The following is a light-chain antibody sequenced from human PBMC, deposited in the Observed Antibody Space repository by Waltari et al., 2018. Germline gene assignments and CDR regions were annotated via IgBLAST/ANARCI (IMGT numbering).Light chain of an antibody. CDR1: NRDVGTYNL. CDR2: EGS. V-gene: IGLV2-23*01. CDR3: CSYAGSSTYVL. J-gene: IGLJ2*01. Sequence: QSALTQPASVSGSLGQPITISCPGANRDVGTYNLVSWYQQHPGRAPKLMIYEGSKRPSGVSNRFSGSQSGNTASLTISGLQAEDDGDYYCCSYAGSSTYVLFGGGTKLTVL.